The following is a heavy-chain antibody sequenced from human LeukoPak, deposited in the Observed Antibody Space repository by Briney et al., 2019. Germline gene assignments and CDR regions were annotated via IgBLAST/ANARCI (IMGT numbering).Heavy chain of an antibody. D-gene: IGHD4-23*01. CDR3: ARRAGGYSHPYDY. Sequence: GGSLRLSCAVSGFTVSGNYMSWVRQAPGKGLEWVSLIYSGGTTYYADSVKGRFTISRDNSKNTLYLQMNSLRAENTAVYYCARRAGGYSHPYDYWGQGTLVTVSS. CDR1: GFTVSGNY. J-gene: IGHJ4*02. V-gene: IGHV3-53*01. CDR2: IYSGGTT.